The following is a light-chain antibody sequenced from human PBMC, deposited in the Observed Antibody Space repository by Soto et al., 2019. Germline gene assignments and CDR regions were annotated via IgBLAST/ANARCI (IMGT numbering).Light chain of an antibody. CDR3: QQRSSWPLT. Sequence: DIVLTQSPATLSLPPGESATLSCRARQSVRGYLAWYQQKPCQAPRLLIYDESNRATGIPARFNGSGSGTDFILAISSLEPEDFALYFCQQRSSWPLTFGGGTKVEIK. J-gene: IGKJ4*01. V-gene: IGKV3-11*01. CDR1: QSVRGY. CDR2: DES.